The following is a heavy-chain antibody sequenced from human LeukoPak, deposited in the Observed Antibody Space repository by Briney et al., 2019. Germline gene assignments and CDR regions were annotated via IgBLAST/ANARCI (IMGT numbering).Heavy chain of an antibody. D-gene: IGHD3-10*01. CDR1: GFTFSSYG. Sequence: GGSLRLSCAASGFTFSSYGMHWVRQAPGKGLEWVSAISSSGGNAYYADSVKGRFTISRDNSKNTLYLQMNSLRAEDTAVYYCADYGSGSYCFDYWGQGTLVTVSS. V-gene: IGHV3-23*01. CDR3: ADYGSGSYCFDY. CDR2: ISSSGGNA. J-gene: IGHJ4*02.